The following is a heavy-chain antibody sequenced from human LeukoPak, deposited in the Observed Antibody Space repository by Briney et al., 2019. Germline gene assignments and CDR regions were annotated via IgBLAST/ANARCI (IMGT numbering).Heavy chain of an antibody. V-gene: IGHV1-46*01. CDR2: INPSGGST. CDR1: GYTFTSYY. CDR3: ARELGDSSGFFDY. J-gene: IGHJ4*02. Sequence: ASVNVSCKASGYTFTSYYMHWVRQAPGQGREGVGIINPSGGSTSYAQNFQGRVTMTSDTSTITVYMELSSLRYEDTAVYYCARELGDSSGFFDYWGQGTLVTVSS. D-gene: IGHD3-22*01.